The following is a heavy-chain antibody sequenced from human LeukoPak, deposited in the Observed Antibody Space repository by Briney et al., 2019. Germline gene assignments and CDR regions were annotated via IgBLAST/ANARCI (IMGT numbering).Heavy chain of an antibody. CDR1: GFSLSTHGMC. V-gene: IGHV2-70*11. D-gene: IGHD4-11*01. Sequence: ESGPALVKPTQTLTLTCTFFGFSLSTHGMCVSWIRQPPGKALEWLSRIDWDDDKYYSTSLKTRLTISKDTSKNQVVLTMTNMDPVDTATYYCARVSRGNYGMYYFDYWGQGILVTVSS. CDR3: ARVSRGNYGMYYFDY. J-gene: IGHJ4*02. CDR2: IDWDDDK.